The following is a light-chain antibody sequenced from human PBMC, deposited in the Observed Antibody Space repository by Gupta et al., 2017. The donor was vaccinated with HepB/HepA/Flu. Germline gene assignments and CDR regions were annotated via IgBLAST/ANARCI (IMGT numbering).Light chain of an antibody. CDR3: QSYDSSLSGSRV. J-gene: IGLJ3*02. V-gene: IGLV1-40*01. Sequence: QSVLTQPPSVSGAPGHRVTISCTGSSSNIGAGYDVHWYQHLPGTASKRLIYGNSNRHSGGPERFSGSKSGTSASLAITGLQAEEEADYYCQSYDSSLSGSRVFGGGTKLTVL. CDR2: GNS. CDR1: SSNIGAGYD.